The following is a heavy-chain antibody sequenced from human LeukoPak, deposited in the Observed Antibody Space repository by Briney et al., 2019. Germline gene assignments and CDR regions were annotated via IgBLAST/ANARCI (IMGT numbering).Heavy chain of an antibody. D-gene: IGHD3-22*01. V-gene: IGHV1-69*06. J-gene: IGHJ4*02. CDR2: IIPIFGTA. CDR1: GGTFSSYA. Sequence: ASVKVFCKASGGTFSSYAISWVRQAPGQGLEWMGGIIPIFGTANYAQKFQGRVTITGDKSTSTAYMELSSLRSEDTAVYYCARDRGGGYSGYDAYYDSSGYYFGGGFDYWGQGTLVTVSS. CDR3: ARDRGGGYSGYDAYYDSSGYYFGGGFDY.